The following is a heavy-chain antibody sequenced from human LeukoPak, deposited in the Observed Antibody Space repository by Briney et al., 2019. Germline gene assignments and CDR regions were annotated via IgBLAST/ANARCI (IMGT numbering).Heavy chain of an antibody. Sequence: GGSLRLSCAASGFTFSSYEMNWVRQAPGKGLEWVSAISGSGGSTYYADSVKGRFTISRDNSKNTLYLQMNSLRAEDTAVYYCAGTFITMIVVVRKLGAFDIWGQGTMVTVSS. J-gene: IGHJ3*02. V-gene: IGHV3-23*01. CDR2: ISGSGGST. CDR1: GFTFSSYE. D-gene: IGHD3-22*01. CDR3: AGTFITMIVVVRKLGAFDI.